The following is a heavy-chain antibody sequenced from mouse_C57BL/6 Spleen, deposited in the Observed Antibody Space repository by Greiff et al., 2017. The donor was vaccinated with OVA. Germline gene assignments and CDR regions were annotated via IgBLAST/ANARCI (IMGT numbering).Heavy chain of an antibody. Sequence: EVKVIESGGGLVQPGGSLSLSCAASGFTFTDYYMSWVRQPPGKALEWLGFIRNKANGYTTEYSASVKGRFTISRDNSQSILYLQMNALRAEDSATYYCARYGYYGTMDYWGQGTSVTVSS. CDR2: IRNKANGYTT. J-gene: IGHJ4*01. D-gene: IGHD1-1*01. CDR1: GFTFTDYY. V-gene: IGHV7-3*01. CDR3: ARYGYYGTMDY.